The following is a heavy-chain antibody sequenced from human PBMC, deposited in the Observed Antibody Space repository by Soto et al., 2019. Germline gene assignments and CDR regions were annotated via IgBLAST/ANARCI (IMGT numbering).Heavy chain of an antibody. Sequence: SETLSLTCTVSGATISSNTYYWAWIRRPPGKGLEWIGSIYYSGSTYYNPSLKSRVTISVDTSKNQFSLKLSSVTAADTAVYYCARHTPAISISDHWGQGTLVTVSS. CDR2: IYYSGST. V-gene: IGHV4-39*01. CDR1: GATISSNTYY. J-gene: IGHJ4*02. D-gene: IGHD2-15*01. CDR3: ARHTPAISISDH.